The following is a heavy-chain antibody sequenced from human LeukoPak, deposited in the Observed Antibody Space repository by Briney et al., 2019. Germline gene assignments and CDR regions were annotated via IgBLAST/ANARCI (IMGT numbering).Heavy chain of an antibody. V-gene: IGHV5-51*01. CDR2: IYPGASDT. J-gene: IGHJ4*02. CDR3: ARQRAPYSSSDFDY. D-gene: IGHD6-6*01. Sequence: GESLKISCKGSGYSFTSYWIGWVRQMPGKGLEWMGIIYPGASDTRYSPSFQGLVTISADKSISTAYLQWSSLKASDTAMYYCARQRAPYSSSDFDYWGQGTLVTVSS. CDR1: GYSFTSYW.